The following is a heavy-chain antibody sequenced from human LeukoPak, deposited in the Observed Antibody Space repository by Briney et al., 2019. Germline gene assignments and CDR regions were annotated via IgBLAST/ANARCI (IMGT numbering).Heavy chain of an antibody. J-gene: IGHJ5*02. Sequence: PSETLSLTCAVYGGSFSGYYWSWIRQPPGKGLEWIGEINHSGSTNYNPSLKSRVTISVDTSKNQFSLKLGSVTAADTAVYYCARRKLRDTMIVVVKGSNWFDPWGQGTLVTVSS. CDR2: INHSGST. D-gene: IGHD3-22*01. CDR3: ARRKLRDTMIVVVKGSNWFDP. CDR1: GGSFSGYY. V-gene: IGHV4-34*01.